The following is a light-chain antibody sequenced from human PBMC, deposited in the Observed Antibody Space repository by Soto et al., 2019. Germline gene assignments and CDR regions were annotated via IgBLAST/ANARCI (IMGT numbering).Light chain of an antibody. CDR2: GAS. CDR3: QQYGSSPRT. J-gene: IGKJ1*01. Sequence: EIVLTQKPATLSLSPGERATLSCRASQSVSSYLAWYQQKPGQAPRPLIYGASSRATGIPDRFSGSGSGTDFTLTISRLEPEDFAVYYCQQYGSSPRTFGQGTKVDVK. V-gene: IGKV3-20*01. CDR1: QSVSSY.